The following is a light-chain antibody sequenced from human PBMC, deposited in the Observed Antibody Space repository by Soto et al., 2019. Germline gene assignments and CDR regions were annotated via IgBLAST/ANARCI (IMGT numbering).Light chain of an antibody. CDR1: QSIANY. J-gene: IGKJ1*01. Sequence: EIVLTQSPVTLSLSPGERATLFCRASQSIANYLGWYQQKPGQPPRLLIYAASNRATGIPDRFSGSGSGTDFTLTIRRLEPEDFAVYYCQHYSSSPTTFGQGTKVDIK. CDR3: QHYSSSPTT. CDR2: AAS. V-gene: IGKV3-20*01.